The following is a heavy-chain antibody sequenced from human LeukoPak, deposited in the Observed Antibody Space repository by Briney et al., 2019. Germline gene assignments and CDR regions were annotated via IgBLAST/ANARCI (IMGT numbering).Heavy chain of an antibody. V-gene: IGHV1-2*02. Sequence: GASVKVSCKASGYTFTGYYMHWVRQAPGQGLEWMGWINPNSGGTNYAQKFQGRVTMTRDTSISTAYMELSRLRSDDTAVYYCARSRNLGGDSFSDAFDIWGQGTVVTVSS. D-gene: IGHD2-21*02. CDR1: GYTFTGYY. CDR3: ARSRNLGGDSFSDAFDI. J-gene: IGHJ3*02. CDR2: INPNSGGT.